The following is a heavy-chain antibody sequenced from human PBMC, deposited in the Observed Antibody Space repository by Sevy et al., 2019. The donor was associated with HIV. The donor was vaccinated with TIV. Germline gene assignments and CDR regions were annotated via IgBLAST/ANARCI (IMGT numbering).Heavy chain of an antibody. CDR3: ARTGCSGGSCYSFGFDP. CDR1: GGTFSSYA. V-gene: IGHV1-69*13. CDR2: IIPIFGTA. J-gene: IGHJ5*02. Sequence: ASVKVSCKASGGTFSSYAISWVRQAPGQGLEWMGGIIPIFGTANYAQKFQGRVTITADESTSTAYMELSSLRSEDTAVYYCARTGCSGGSCYSFGFDPWGQGTLVTVSS. D-gene: IGHD2-15*01.